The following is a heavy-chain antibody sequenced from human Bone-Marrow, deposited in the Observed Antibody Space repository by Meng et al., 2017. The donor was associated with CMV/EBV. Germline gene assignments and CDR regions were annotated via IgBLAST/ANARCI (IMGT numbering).Heavy chain of an antibody. CDR2: IIPYLDEP. CDR3: AGRGPYGRALDV. J-gene: IGHJ3*01. V-gene: IGHV1-69*10. D-gene: IGHD3-10*01. CDR1: GGTSNTYT. Sequence: SVKVSCKASGGTSNTYTFNWVRQAPGRGLEWMGGIIPYLDEPNYAQTFQGQVTITSDRSTAAYMELSSLRSEDTAVYFCAGRGPYGRALDVWGQGTVVTVSS.